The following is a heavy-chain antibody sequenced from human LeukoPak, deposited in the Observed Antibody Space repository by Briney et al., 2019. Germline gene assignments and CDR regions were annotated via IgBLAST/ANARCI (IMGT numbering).Heavy chain of an antibody. CDR3: AKDRSWGSSLLYYYYMDV. V-gene: IGHV3-21*01. D-gene: IGHD6-6*01. CDR1: GFTFSSYS. Sequence: GGSLRLSCAASGFTFSSYSMNWVRQAPGKGLEWVSSISSSSSYIYYADSVKGRFTISRDNSKNTLYLQMNSLRAEDTAVYYCAKDRSWGSSLLYYYYMDVWGKGTTVTVSS. CDR2: ISSSSSYI. J-gene: IGHJ6*03.